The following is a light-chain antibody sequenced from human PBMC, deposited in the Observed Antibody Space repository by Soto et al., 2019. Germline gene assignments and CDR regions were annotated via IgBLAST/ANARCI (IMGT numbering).Light chain of an antibody. CDR3: LQDYNYPLT. CDR2: AAS. V-gene: IGKV1-6*01. J-gene: IGKJ4*01. CDR1: QGIRHY. Sequence: AIQMTQSPSSLSASVGDRVTITCRASQGIRHYLGWYQQKPGKAPKLLIYAASSLQSGVPSRFSGSGSGTDFTLTISNLPPEDFATYYWLQDYNYPLTFGGGTKVEIK.